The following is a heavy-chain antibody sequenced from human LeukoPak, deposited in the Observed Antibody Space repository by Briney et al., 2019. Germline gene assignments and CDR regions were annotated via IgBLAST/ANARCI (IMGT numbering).Heavy chain of an antibody. J-gene: IGHJ4*02. CDR3: AREVSTSFDY. CDR1: GYSISSGYY. D-gene: IGHD5/OR15-5a*01. CDR2: IYYSGST. V-gene: IGHV4-38-2*02. Sequence: PSETLSLTCTVSGYSISSGYYWGWIRQPPGKGLEWIGYIYYSGSTYYNPSLKSRVTISVDTSKNQFSLKLSSVTAADTAVYYCAREVSTSFDYWGQGTLVTVSS.